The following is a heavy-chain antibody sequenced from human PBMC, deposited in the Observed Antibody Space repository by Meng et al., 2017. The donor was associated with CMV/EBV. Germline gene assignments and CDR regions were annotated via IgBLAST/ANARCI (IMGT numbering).Heavy chain of an antibody. J-gene: IGHJ6*02. CDR2: INPNTGGT. Sequence: GESLKISCAASGFTFSSYAMHWVRQAPGKGLEWVGWINPNTGGTNYAQKFQGRVTMTRDTSISTAYMELSRLRSDDTAVYYCARILVEPAAIYYGLDVWGQGTTVTVSS. D-gene: IGHD2-2*01. CDR1: GFTFSSYA. CDR3: ARILVEPAAIYYGLDV. V-gene: IGHV1-2*02.